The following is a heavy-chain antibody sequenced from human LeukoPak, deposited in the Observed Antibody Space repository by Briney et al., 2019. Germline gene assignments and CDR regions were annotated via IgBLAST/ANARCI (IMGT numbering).Heavy chain of an antibody. CDR3: ARDGTMVRGVIIPSYFDY. V-gene: IGHV3-30*03. Sequence: GGSLRLSCAASGFTFSSYGMHWVRQAPGKGLEWVAVISYDGSNKYYADSVKGRFTISRDNSKNTLYLQMNSLRAEDTAVYCARDGTMVRGVIIPSYFDYWGQGTLVTVSS. J-gene: IGHJ4*02. D-gene: IGHD3-10*01. CDR1: GFTFSSYG. CDR2: ISYDGSNK.